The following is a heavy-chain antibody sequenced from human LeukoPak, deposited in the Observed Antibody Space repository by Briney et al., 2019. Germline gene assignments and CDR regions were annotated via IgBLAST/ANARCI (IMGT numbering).Heavy chain of an antibody. CDR2: IIPIFGTA. CDR1: GGTFSSYA. Sequence: SVKVSCKASGGTFSSYAISWVRQAPGHGLEWVGGIIPIFGTANYAQKFQGRVTITTDESTSTVYMELSSLRSEDTAVYYCAREGNDITIFGVATPNWFDPWGQGTLVTVSS. CDR3: AREGNDITIFGVATPNWFDP. J-gene: IGHJ5*02. V-gene: IGHV1-69*05. D-gene: IGHD3-3*01.